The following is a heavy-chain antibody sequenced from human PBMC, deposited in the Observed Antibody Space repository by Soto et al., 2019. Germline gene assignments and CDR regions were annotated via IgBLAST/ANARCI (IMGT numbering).Heavy chain of an antibody. Sequence: QVQLVQSGAEVKKPGSSVKVSCKASGGTFSTYTIIWVRQAPGQGLEWMGRIIPMLNITNTAQSFQDRVTIIADKSTSTAYLELSTLRSDGTAMYFCTLGSWSAETFDIWGRGTMVTVSS. CDR3: TLGSWSAETFDI. J-gene: IGHJ3*02. V-gene: IGHV1-69*02. D-gene: IGHD6-13*01. CDR2: IIPMLNIT. CDR1: GGTFSTYT.